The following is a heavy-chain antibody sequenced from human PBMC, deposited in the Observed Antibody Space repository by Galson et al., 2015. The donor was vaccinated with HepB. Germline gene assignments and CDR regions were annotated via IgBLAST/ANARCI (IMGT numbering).Heavy chain of an antibody. D-gene: IGHD6-19*01. V-gene: IGHV3-30*04. CDR3: ARDRISLLGYSSGWYEDY. Sequence: SLRLSCAASGFTFSSYAMHWVRQAPGKGLEWVAVISYDGSNKYYADSVKGRFTISRDNSKNTLYLQMNSLRAEDTAVYYCARDRISLLGYSSGWYEDYWGQGTLVTVSS. CDR1: GFTFSSYA. J-gene: IGHJ4*02. CDR2: ISYDGSNK.